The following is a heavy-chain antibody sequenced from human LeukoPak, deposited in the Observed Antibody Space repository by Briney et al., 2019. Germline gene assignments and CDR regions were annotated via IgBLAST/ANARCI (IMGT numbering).Heavy chain of an antibody. D-gene: IGHD4-17*01. CDR3: ARAPSLRSYWYFDL. CDR1: GGSISSSSYY. CDR2: IYYSGST. V-gene: IGHV4-39*07. J-gene: IGHJ2*01. Sequence: PSETLSLTCTVSGGSISSSSYYWGWIRQPPGKGLEWIGSIYYSGSTYYNPSLKSRVTISVDTSKNQFSLKLSSVTAADTAVYYCARAPSLRSYWYFDLWGRGTLVTVSS.